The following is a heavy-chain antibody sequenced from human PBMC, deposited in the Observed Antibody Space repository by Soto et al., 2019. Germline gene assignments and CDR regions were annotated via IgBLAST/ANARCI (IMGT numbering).Heavy chain of an antibody. Sequence: QVQLVQSGAEVKKPGSSVKVSCKASGGTFSSYAISWVRQAPGQGLEWMGGIIPIFGTANYAQKFQGRVTITADESTSTAYMELSSLRSEDTAVYYCAREGNGYSYGNDAFDIWGQGTMGTVSS. V-gene: IGHV1-69*01. CDR2: IIPIFGTA. D-gene: IGHD5-18*01. CDR3: AREGNGYSYGNDAFDI. J-gene: IGHJ3*02. CDR1: GGTFSSYA.